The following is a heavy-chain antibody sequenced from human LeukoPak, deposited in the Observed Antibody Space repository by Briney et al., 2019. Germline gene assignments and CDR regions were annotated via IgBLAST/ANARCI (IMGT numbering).Heavy chain of an antibody. D-gene: IGHD5-18*01. CDR3: AKGDTAMVYDAFDI. CDR2: ISGSGGST. Sequence: PGGSLRLSCAASGFTFSTYAMSWVRQAPGKGLEWVSAISGSGGSTYYADSVKGRFTISRDNSKTTLYLQMNSLRAEDAALYYCAKGDTAMVYDAFDIWGQGTMATVSS. V-gene: IGHV3-23*01. J-gene: IGHJ3*02. CDR1: GFTFSTYA.